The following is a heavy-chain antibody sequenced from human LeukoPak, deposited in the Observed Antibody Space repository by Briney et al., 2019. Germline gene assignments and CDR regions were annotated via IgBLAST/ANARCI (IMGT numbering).Heavy chain of an antibody. D-gene: IGHD3-22*01. Sequence: PGGSLRLSCAASGFTFSSYAMSWVRQAPGKGLEWVSVISGSGGSTYYADSVKGRFTISRDNSKNTLYLQMNSLRAEDTAVYYCAKDGSRYYDSSGYPYWGQGTLVTVSS. CDR3: AKDGSRYYDSSGYPY. J-gene: IGHJ4*02. V-gene: IGHV3-23*01. CDR2: ISGSGGST. CDR1: GFTFSSYA.